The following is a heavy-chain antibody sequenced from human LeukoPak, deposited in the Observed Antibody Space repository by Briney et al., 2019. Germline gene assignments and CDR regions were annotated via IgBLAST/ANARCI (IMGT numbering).Heavy chain of an antibody. CDR3: ATGHRYFDY. J-gene: IGHJ4*02. V-gene: IGHV1-24*01. Sequence: ASVKVSCKASGYTFTSYGISWVRQAPGKGLEWMGGFDPEDGETIYALKFQGRVTMTEDTSTDTAYMELSSLRSEDTAVYYCATGHRYFDYWGQGTLVTVSS. CDR2: FDPEDGET. CDR1: GYTFTSYG.